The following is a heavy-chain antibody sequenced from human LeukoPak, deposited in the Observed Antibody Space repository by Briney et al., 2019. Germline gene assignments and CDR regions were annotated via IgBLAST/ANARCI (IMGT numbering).Heavy chain of an antibody. CDR1: GFTFSTYS. V-gene: IGHV3-21*01. Sequence: PGGSLRLSCAASGFTFSTYSLNWVRQAPGKGLEWLSSLSGDKKYIYYADSVKGRFTISRDNAKNSLYLQMNSLSAEDTAVYYCARWSPQNYGKYYLDSWGQGTLVTVSS. CDR3: ARWSPQNYGKYYLDS. D-gene: IGHD1-7*01. CDR2: LSGDKKYI. J-gene: IGHJ4*02.